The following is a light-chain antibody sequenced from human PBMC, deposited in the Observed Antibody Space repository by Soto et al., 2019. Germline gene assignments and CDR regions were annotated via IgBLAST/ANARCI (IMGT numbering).Light chain of an antibody. Sequence: ETVMPQSPATLSVSPGDSATLSCRASQSVSYNLAWYQQKPGQAPRLLIYDASTRATGIPARFSGSASGTEFTLTISSLLSEDFAVYYCQKYNNWPLTFGGGNKVDIK. CDR2: DAS. CDR3: QKYNNWPLT. CDR1: QSVSYN. V-gene: IGKV3D-15*01. J-gene: IGKJ4*01.